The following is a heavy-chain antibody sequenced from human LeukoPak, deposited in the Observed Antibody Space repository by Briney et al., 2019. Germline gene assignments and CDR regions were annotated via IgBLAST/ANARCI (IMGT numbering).Heavy chain of an antibody. J-gene: IGHJ4*02. V-gene: IGHV4-34*01. CDR1: GAPFSGYW. Sequence: PSETLCLTCAVYGAPFSGYWWSWVRQPPGKGPEWIGEINQSRITNYNPSLKSRVSISVDTSKNQFSLKLSSVTAADTAVYYCATTSGHWGQGTLVTVSS. CDR3: ATTSGH. CDR2: INQSRIT.